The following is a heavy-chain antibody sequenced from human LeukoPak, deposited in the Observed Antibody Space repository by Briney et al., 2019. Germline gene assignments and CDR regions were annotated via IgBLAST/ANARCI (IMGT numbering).Heavy chain of an antibody. D-gene: IGHD5-24*01. V-gene: IGHV3-21*01. CDR2: ISSSSSYI. J-gene: IGHJ4*02. Sequence: GGSLKLSCAASGFTFISYSRNGVRKAPGKGRKWVSSISSSSSYIYYADSVKGRFTISRDNAKNSLYLQMNSLRAEDTAVYYCAKSGYNRFDYWGQGTLVTVSS. CDR3: AKSGYNRFDY. CDR1: GFTFISYS.